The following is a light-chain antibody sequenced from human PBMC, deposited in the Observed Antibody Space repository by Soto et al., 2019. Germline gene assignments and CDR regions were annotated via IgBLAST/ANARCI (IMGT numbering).Light chain of an antibody. J-gene: IGLJ3*02. Sequence: QSALTQPASVSGSTEHSITISCTGTSSEVGGYNYVSWYQQHPGKAPKLMIYEVSNRPSGVSNRFSGSKSGNTASLTISGLQAEDEADYYCSSYTSSSTRVFGGGTKLTVL. CDR1: SSEVGGYNY. V-gene: IGLV2-14*01. CDR2: EVS. CDR3: SSYTSSSTRV.